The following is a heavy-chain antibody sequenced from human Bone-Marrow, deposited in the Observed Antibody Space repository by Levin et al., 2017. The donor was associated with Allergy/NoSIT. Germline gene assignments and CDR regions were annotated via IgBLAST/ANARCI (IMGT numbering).Heavy chain of an antibody. V-gene: IGHV3-15*01. CDR3: STVRYCTSGVCYARYYYYYGMDV. D-gene: IGHD2-8*01. J-gene: IGHJ6*02. CDR2: FKGKTDGGTT. CDR1: GFTLNNAW. Sequence: GGSLRLSCAVSGFTLNNAWISWVRQAPGKGLEWVGRFKGKTDGGTTDYAAPVKGRFTISRDDSKNMLYLQMNSLKTEDTAVYYCSTVRYCTSGVCYARYYYYYGMDVWGQGPTVTVSS.